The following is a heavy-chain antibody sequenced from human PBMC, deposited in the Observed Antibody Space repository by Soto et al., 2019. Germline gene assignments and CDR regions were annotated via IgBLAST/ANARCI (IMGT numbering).Heavy chain of an antibody. V-gene: IGHV1-46*01. Sequence: ASVKVSCKASGYTFTSYYMHWVRQAPGQGLEWMGIINPSGGSTSYAQKFQGRVTMTRDTSTSTVYMELSSLRSEDTAVYYCARDSEKLWFGELSRPDYGMDVWGQGITVTVSS. J-gene: IGHJ6*02. CDR1: GYTFTSYY. D-gene: IGHD3-10*01. CDR3: ARDSEKLWFGELSRPDYGMDV. CDR2: INPSGGST.